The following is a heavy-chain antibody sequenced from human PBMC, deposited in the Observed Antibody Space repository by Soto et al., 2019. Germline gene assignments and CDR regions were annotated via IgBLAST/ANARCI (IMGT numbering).Heavy chain of an antibody. J-gene: IGHJ4*02. CDR2: IGGSGTTI. CDR3: ARDRGAQTTVITGVDY. V-gene: IGHV3-11*01. CDR1: GFTFTDYY. Sequence: QVQLVESGGGLVTPGGSLRLSCAASGFTFTDYYMSWIRQAPGGGLEWVSYIGGSGTTIYYAESVKGRFTISRDNAKNSLHLQMESLRAEDTAVYYCARDRGAQTTVITGVDYWGQGALVTVSS. D-gene: IGHD2-8*02.